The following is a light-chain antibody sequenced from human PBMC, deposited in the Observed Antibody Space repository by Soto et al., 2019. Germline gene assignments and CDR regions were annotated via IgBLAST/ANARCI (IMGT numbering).Light chain of an antibody. CDR3: AAWDSSLNAVV. Sequence: QSVLTQPPSASGTPGQRVTISCSGSSSNIGSNTVNWYQQLPGTAPTLLIYSNNQRPSGVPDRFSASKSGTSASLAISGLQSEDEDDYYCAAWDSSLNAVVFGGGTKLTVL. V-gene: IGLV1-44*01. CDR1: SSNIGSNT. CDR2: SNN. J-gene: IGLJ2*01.